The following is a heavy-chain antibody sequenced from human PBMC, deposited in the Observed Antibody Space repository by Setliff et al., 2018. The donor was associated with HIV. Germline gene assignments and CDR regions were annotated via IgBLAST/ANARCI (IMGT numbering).Heavy chain of an antibody. D-gene: IGHD6-13*01. J-gene: IGHJ4*02. CDR3: AAASSWDPLLDY. V-gene: IGHV4-34*01. CDR1: GGSFSGYY. CDR2: INHSGST. Sequence: PSETLSLTCGVYGGSFSGYYLSWILQPPGKGLEWIGEINHSGSTNYNPSLKSRVTISVDTSMDQFSLKLNSVTAADTAVYYCAAASSWDPLLDYWGQGTLVTVFS.